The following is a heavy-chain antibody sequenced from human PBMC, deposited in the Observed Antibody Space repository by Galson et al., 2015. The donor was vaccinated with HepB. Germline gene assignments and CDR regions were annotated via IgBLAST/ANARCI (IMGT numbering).Heavy chain of an antibody. Sequence: SLRLSCAASGFTFSSYGMHWVRQAPGKGLEWVAVIWYDGSNKYYADSVKGRFTISRDNSKNTLYLQMNSLGAEDTAVYYCARDRDIVVVVAEMYVWGQGTTVTVSS. J-gene: IGHJ6*02. CDR1: GFTFSSYG. D-gene: IGHD2-15*01. CDR3: ARDRDIVVVVAEMYV. CDR2: IWYDGSNK. V-gene: IGHV3-33*08.